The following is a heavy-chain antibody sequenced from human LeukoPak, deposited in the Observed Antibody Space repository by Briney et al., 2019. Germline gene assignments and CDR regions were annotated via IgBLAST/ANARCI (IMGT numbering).Heavy chain of an antibody. V-gene: IGHV1-2*02. CDR1: GYTFTGHY. Sequence: ASVKVSCKASGYTFTGHYMHWVRQAPGQGLEWMGWINPNSGGTNYAQKFQGRVTMTRDTSIGTAYMELSRLRSDDTAVYYCAREISSFWSYYYYYMDVWGKGTTVTVSS. D-gene: IGHD3-3*01. CDR3: AREISSFWSYYYYYMDV. CDR2: INPNSGGT. J-gene: IGHJ6*03.